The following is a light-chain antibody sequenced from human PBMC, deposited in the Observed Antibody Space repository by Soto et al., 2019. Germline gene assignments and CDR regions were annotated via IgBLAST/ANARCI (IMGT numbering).Light chain of an antibody. CDR3: QSYDSSLNWV. CDR1: SSNIGAGYD. CDR2: ANN. V-gene: IGLV1-40*01. Sequence: QSALTQPPSVSGAPGQSVTISCTGSSSNIGAGYDVHWYQQLPGTVPKLLMYANNNRPSGVPHRFSGSTSGTSASLAITGLQAEDEADYYCQSYDSSLNWVFGGGTKLTVL. J-gene: IGLJ3*02.